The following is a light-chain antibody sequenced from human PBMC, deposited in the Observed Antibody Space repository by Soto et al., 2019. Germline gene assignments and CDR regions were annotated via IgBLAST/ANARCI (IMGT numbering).Light chain of an antibody. J-gene: IGLJ2*01. CDR1: SGSVSTNYY. Sequence: QAVVTQEPSFSVSPGGTVTLTCGLSSGSVSTNYYPSWYQQAPGQAPRTLVYTTNSRSPGVPDRFSGSILGNTAALTITGAQAEDESDYYCALYMNNEWIFGGGTKLTVL. CDR3: ALYMNNEWI. V-gene: IGLV8-61*01. CDR2: TTN.